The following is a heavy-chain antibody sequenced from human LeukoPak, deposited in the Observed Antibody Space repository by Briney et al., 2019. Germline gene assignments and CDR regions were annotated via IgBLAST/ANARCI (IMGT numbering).Heavy chain of an antibody. J-gene: IGHJ4*02. Sequence: GGFLRLSCEASGFTFSSYSMNWVRQAPGKGLEWVSSISSSSSYIYYADSVKGRFTISRDNAKNSLYLQMNSLRAEDTAVYYCAREMGQYGSLDYWGQGTLVTVSS. CDR3: AREMGQYGSLDY. V-gene: IGHV3-21*01. D-gene: IGHD4-11*01. CDR1: GFTFSSYS. CDR2: ISSSSSYI.